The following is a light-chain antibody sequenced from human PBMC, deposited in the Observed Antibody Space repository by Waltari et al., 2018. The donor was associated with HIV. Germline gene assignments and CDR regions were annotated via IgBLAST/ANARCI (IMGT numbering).Light chain of an antibody. J-gene: IGLJ2*01. CDR2: EVS. V-gene: IGLV2-8*01. CDR1: SSDLGGYTY. CDR3: SSYGGSANLL. Sequence: QSALTQPPSASGSPGQSVTISCTGTSSDLGGYTYVSWYQQYPGKAPKLMSYEVSQRPAGVAVWFSGSKSVNPASLTVSGFQAEDEADYYCSSYGGSANLLFGGGTKLTVL.